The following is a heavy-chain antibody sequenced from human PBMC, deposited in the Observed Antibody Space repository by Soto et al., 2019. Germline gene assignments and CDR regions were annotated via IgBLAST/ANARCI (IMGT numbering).Heavy chain of an antibody. D-gene: IGHD3-22*01. V-gene: IGHV4-34*01. CDR3: ARVSDSRGYFLPY. CDR1: GWSFSDYY. Sequence: PSETLSLTCAFYGWSFSDYYWTWIRQPPGKGLEWIGEINHSGSTNYNPSLKTRVTTSVDTSKNQFSLKLRSVTAADTAIYYCARVSDSRGYFLPYWGQGVPVTVSS. J-gene: IGHJ4*02. CDR2: INHSGST.